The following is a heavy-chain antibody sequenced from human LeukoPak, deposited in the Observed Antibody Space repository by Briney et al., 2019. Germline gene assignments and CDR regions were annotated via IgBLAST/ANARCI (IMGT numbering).Heavy chain of an antibody. Sequence: SETLSLTCTVSGGSITSYYWSWIRQPPGKGLEWIGYIYNSGSTNYNPSLKSRVTISVDTSRNQFSLKLSSATAADTAVYYCARHCSGGNCYAAFDNWGQGTLVTVSS. D-gene: IGHD2-15*01. CDR3: ARHCSGGNCYAAFDN. V-gene: IGHV4-59*08. J-gene: IGHJ4*02. CDR1: GGSITSYY. CDR2: IYNSGST.